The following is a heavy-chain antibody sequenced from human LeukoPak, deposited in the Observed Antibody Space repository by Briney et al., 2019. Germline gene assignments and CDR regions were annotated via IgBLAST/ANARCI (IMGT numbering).Heavy chain of an antibody. CDR3: ARARLVIYPDAFDI. Sequence: GASVKVSCKASGYTFTGYYMHWVRQAPGQGLEWMGWINPNSGGTNYAQKFQGRVTMTRDTSISTAYMELSRLRSDDTAVYYCARARLVIYPDAFDIWGQGTMVTVSS. CDR2: INPNSGGT. J-gene: IGHJ3*02. V-gene: IGHV1-2*02. CDR1: GYTFTGYY. D-gene: IGHD3-9*01.